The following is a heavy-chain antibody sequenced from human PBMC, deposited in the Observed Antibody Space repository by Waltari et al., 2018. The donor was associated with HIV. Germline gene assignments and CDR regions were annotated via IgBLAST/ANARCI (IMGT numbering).Heavy chain of an antibody. V-gene: IGHV3-7*01. CDR2: IKEDGSVI. CDR1: GFTFRSSW. J-gene: IGHJ4*02. D-gene: IGHD6-13*01. CDR3: ARRQQLTD. Sequence: EVRLVESGGGLVQPGGSLRLSCAAPGFTFRSSWRTWGRQAPGKGVEWVANIKEDGSVIHYVDSVKGRFTISRDNAKNSLYLQMNSLRAEDTAVYYCARRQQLTDWGQGTLVTVSS.